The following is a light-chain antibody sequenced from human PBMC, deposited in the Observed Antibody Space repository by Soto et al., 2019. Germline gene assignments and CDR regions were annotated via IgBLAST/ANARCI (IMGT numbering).Light chain of an antibody. CDR3: QQRSSWPRT. CDR2: ETS. Sequence: EIVLTQSPATLSLSPGERATLSCRASQSVGSYLTWYQQKPGQAPRLLIYETSKRATGIPARFSGSGSGTDFTLTIGSLEPEDFAVYYCQQRSSWPRTFGQGTKVEI. V-gene: IGKV3-11*01. CDR1: QSVGSY. J-gene: IGKJ1*01.